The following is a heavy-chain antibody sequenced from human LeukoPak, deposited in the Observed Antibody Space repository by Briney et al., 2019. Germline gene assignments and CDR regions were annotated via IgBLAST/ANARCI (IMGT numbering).Heavy chain of an antibody. CDR2: INPKSGGT. V-gene: IGHV1-2*02. CDR3: ARVTTAGRFASSGPLDS. CDR1: GYTFTGYY. J-gene: IGHJ4*02. Sequence: ASVKVSCKASGYTFTGYYMHWVRQAPGQGLEWLGWINPKSGGTNYAQKFQGRVSLTRDTSLTTVYMDLMSLTSDDTALYFCARVTTAGRFASSGPLDSWGQGTQVTVSS. D-gene: IGHD6-13*01.